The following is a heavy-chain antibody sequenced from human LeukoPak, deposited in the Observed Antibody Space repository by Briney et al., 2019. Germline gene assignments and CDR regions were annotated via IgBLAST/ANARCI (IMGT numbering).Heavy chain of an antibody. J-gene: IGHJ4*02. CDR3: ARDPDPYYFDY. CDR2: IKQDGSEK. V-gene: IGHV3-7*01. Sequence: PGGSLRLSCAASGVTFSSYWMSWVRQAPGKGLEWVANIKQDGSEKYYVDSVMGRFTISRDNAKNSLYLQMNSLRAEDTAVYYCARDPDPYYFDYWGQGTLVTVSS. CDR1: GVTFSSYW.